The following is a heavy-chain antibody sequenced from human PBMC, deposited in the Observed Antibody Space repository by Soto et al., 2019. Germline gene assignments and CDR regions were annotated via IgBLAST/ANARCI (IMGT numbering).Heavy chain of an antibody. Sequence: PGGALRLSCAASGFTFSSYAMHWVRQAPGKGLEWVAVISYNGSNKYYADSVKGRFTISRDNSKNTLYLQMNSLRAEDTAVYYCARAYYDFWSGYYSPIYYYYYYMDVWGKGTTVTVSS. CDR1: GFTFSSYA. V-gene: IGHV3-30*14. CDR3: ARAYYDFWSGYYSPIYYYYYYMDV. D-gene: IGHD3-3*01. CDR2: ISYNGSNK. J-gene: IGHJ6*03.